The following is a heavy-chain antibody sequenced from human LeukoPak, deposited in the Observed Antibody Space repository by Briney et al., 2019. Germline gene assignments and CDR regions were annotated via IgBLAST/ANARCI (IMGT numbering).Heavy chain of an antibody. J-gene: IGHJ4*02. D-gene: IGHD3-10*01. CDR2: ISWDGGST. CDR3: AKDMYGSGSYGGIDY. Sequence: PGGSLSLSCAASGFTFDDYAMHWVRQAPGKGLEWVSLISWDGGSTYYADSVKGGFTISRNNSKNSLYLQMNRLRAEDTALYYCAKDMYGSGSYGGIDYWGQGTLVTVSS. V-gene: IGHV3-43D*04. CDR1: GFTFDDYA.